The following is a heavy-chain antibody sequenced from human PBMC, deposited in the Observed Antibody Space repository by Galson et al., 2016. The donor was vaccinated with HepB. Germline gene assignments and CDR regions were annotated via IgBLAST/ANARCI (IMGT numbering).Heavy chain of an antibody. Sequence: CAASGFTFSRYAMTWVRQAPGKGLEWVSGLSGSGAHTYYADSVKGRFTISRDNSKNTLYLQMNSLRVEDTAVYYCAKDYVGGSYLLTQFDYWGQGTLVTVSS. CDR1: GFTFSRYA. D-gene: IGHD3-16*02. CDR3: AKDYVGGSYLLTQFDY. CDR2: LSGSGAHT. V-gene: IGHV3-23*01. J-gene: IGHJ4*02.